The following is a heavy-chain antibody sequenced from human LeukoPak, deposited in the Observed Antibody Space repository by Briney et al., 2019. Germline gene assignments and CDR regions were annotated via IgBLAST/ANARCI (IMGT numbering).Heavy chain of an antibody. V-gene: IGHV3-33*01. CDR2: IWLDGSNK. CDR1: GFTFSTCA. CDR3: ARDWDAYGSGSSLDS. Sequence: GGSLRLSCAASGFTFSTCAIYWVRQGPAKGQELVAVIWLDGSNKDYGDCAKGRFTTSRENSKNLVYLQMNSLGPEDTAVYYCARDWDAYGSGSSLDSWGQGTLVTVSS. D-gene: IGHD3-10*01. J-gene: IGHJ4*02.